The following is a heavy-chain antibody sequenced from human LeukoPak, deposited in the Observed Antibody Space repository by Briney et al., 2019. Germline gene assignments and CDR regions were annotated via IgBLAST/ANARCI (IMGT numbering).Heavy chain of an antibody. CDR1: GGTFSSYA. V-gene: IGHV1-69*04. CDR3: ARAHTVTIYSGFDP. Sequence: SVKVSCKASGGTFSSYAISWVRQAPEQGLEWMGRIIPIFGIANYAQKFQGRVTITADKSTSTAYMELSSLRSEDTAVYYCARAHTVTIYSGFDPWGQGTLVTVSS. J-gene: IGHJ5*02. D-gene: IGHD4-17*01. CDR2: IIPIFGIA.